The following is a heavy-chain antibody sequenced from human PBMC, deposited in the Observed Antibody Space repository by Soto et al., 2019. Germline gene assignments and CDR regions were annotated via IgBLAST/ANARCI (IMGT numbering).Heavy chain of an antibody. CDR3: ARDPPYYCTNGVCYMSDLFEQRN. V-gene: IGHV1-3*02. CDR2: SNAGNGNT. CDR1: GYTFTSYA. Sequence: ASVKVSCKASGYTFTSYAMHWVRQAPGQRXEWMGWSNAGNGNTKYSQEFQGRVTITRDTSASTAYMELSSLRSEDMAVYYCARDPPYYCTNGVCYMSDLFEQRNWGQGTLVTVSS. D-gene: IGHD2-8*01. J-gene: IGHJ4*02.